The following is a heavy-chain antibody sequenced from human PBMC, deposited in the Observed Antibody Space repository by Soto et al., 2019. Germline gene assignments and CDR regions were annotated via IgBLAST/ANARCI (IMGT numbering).Heavy chain of an antibody. CDR1: GDIFSGFE. CDR3: ARQIVAGGYFDY. Sequence: PXGSLRLSCFACGDIFSGFEMSWGRQAPGMGLGWVSYISTTGTAIYYADSVKGRFTISRDNAKKSLYLQMNSLRAEDTAVYYCARQIVAGGYFDYCGQGTLVTVSS. CDR2: ISTTGTAI. V-gene: IGHV3-48*03. D-gene: IGHD2-21*01. J-gene: IGHJ4*03.